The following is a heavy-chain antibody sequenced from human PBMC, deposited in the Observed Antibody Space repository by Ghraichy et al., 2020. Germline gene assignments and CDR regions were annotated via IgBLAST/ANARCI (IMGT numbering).Heavy chain of an antibody. CDR2: IYYSGST. CDR3: ARDIVGYCSSTSCSPSEAYNWFDP. J-gene: IGHJ5*02. CDR1: GGSISSGGYY. D-gene: IGHD2-2*01. Sequence: TPSLTCTVSGGSISSGGYYWSWIRQHPGKGLEWIGYIYYSGSTYYNPSLKSRVTISVDTSKNQFSLKLSSVTAADTAVYYCARDIVGYCSSTSCSPSEAYNWFDPWGQGTLVTVSS. V-gene: IGHV4-31*03.